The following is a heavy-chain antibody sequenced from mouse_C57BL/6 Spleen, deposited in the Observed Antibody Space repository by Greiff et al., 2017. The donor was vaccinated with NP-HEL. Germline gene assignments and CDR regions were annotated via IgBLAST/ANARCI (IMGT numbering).Heavy chain of an antibody. J-gene: IGHJ2*01. CDR2: INPNNGGT. V-gene: IGHV1-18*01. Sequence: VQLKQSGPELVKPGASVKIPCKASGYTFTDYNMDWVKQSHGKSLEWIGDINPNNGGTIYNQKFKGKATLTVDKSSSTAYMELRSLTSEDTAVYYCARVLGFYYGNYAPFDYWGQGTTLTVSS. CDR1: GYTFTDYN. D-gene: IGHD2-1*01. CDR3: ARVLGFYYGNYAPFDY.